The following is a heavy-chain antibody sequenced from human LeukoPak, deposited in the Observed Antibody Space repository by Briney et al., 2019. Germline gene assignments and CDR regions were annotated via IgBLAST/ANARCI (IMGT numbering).Heavy chain of an antibody. V-gene: IGHV1-69*04. D-gene: IGHD5-18*01. CDR1: GGTFSSYA. CDR3: ASSSGIQLCLRFDY. J-gene: IGHJ4*02. Sequence: GASVKVSCKASGGTFSSYANSWVRQAPGQGLEWMGRIIPILGIANYAQKFQGRVTITADKSTSTAYMELSSLRSEDTAVYYCASSSGIQLCLRFDYWGQGTLVTVSS. CDR2: IIPILGIA.